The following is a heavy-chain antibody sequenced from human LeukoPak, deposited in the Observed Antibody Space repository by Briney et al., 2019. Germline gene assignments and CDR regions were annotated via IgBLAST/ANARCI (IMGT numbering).Heavy chain of an antibody. CDR1: GFTFSSYW. CDR3: ARGPGYSSSWFEYFQH. D-gene: IGHD6-13*01. CDR2: IKQDGSEK. V-gene: IGHV3-7*01. J-gene: IGHJ1*01. Sequence: GGSLRLSCAASGFTFSSYWMNWVRQAPGKGLEWVANIKQDGSEKYYVDSVKGRFTISRDNAKNSLYLQMNSLRAEDTAVYYCARGPGYSSSWFEYFQHWGQGTLVTVSS.